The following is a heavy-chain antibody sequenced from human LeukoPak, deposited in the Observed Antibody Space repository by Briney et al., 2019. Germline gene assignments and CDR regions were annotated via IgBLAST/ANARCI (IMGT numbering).Heavy chain of an antibody. J-gene: IGHJ4*02. CDR1: GGSFSGYY. CDR2: INHSGST. V-gene: IGHV4-34*01. Sequence: PSETLSLTCAVYGGSFSGYYWSWIRQPPGKGLEWIGEINHSGSTNYNPSLKSRVTISVDTSKNQYPLKLSSVTAADTAVYYCARGLYDYVWGSYRYTFVFDYWGQGTLVTVSS. D-gene: IGHD3-16*02. CDR3: ARGLYDYVWGSYRYTFVFDY.